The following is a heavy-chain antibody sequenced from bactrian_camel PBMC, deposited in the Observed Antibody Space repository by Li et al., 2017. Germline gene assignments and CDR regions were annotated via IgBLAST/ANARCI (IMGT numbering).Heavy chain of an antibody. J-gene: IGHJ6*01. D-gene: IGHD4*01. CDR3: VRDYKSGDYRDDFGY. CDR2: IDSDGET. V-gene: IGHV3S9*01. Sequence: VQLVESGGGSVQAGGSLRLSCAASTGTFRSACMGWIRQVSGEEREGVASIDSDGETTYADSVKGRFTISRDNAKNMVYLHMTSLKPEDTGVYYCVRDYKSGDYRDDFGYWGQGTQVTVS. CDR1: TGTFRSAC.